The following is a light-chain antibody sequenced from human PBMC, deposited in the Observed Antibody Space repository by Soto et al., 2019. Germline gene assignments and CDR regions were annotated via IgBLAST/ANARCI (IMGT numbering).Light chain of an antibody. CDR2: DVI. CDR3: SSYTSSSTYVV. J-gene: IGLJ2*01. Sequence: QSALTQPASVSGSPGQSITISCTGTSSDVGGYNYVSWYQQHPGKAPKLMIYDVINRPSGVSNRFSGSKSGNSASLTISGLQAEDEADYYCSSYTSSSTYVVFGGGNQLTVL. V-gene: IGLV2-14*03. CDR1: SSDVGGYNY.